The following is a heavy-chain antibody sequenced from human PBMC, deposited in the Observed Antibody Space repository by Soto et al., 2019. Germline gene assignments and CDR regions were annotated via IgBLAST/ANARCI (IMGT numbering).Heavy chain of an antibody. V-gene: IGHV3-23*01. Sequence: GGSLRLSCAASGFTFSSYAMSWVRQAPGKGLEWVSAISGSGGSTYYADSVKGRFTISRDNSKNTLYLQMNSLRAEDTAVYYCAKKSRAGYSGSLDYWGQGTLVTVSS. CDR2: ISGSGGST. D-gene: IGHD1-26*01. CDR3: AKKSRAGYSGSLDY. CDR1: GFTFSSYA. J-gene: IGHJ4*02.